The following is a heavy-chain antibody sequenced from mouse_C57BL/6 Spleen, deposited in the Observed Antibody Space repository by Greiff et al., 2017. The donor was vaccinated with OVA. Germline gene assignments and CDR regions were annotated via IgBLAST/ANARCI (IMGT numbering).Heavy chain of an antibody. CDR2: IDPENGDT. D-gene: IGHD2-2*01. Sequence: VQLQQSGAELVRPGASVKLSCTASGFNIKDDYMHWVKQRPEQGLEWIGWIDPENGDTEYASKFQGKATITADTSSNTAYLQLSSLTSEDTAVYYCTSYGYDRRHYSDYWGQGTTLTVSS. J-gene: IGHJ2*01. CDR1: GFNIKDDY. V-gene: IGHV14-4*01. CDR3: TSYGYDRRHYSDY.